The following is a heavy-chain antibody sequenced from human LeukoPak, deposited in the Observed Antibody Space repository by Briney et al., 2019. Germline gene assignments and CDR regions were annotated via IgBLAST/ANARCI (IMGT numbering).Heavy chain of an antibody. J-gene: IGHJ4*02. D-gene: IGHD6-19*01. CDR2: INPSGGTT. CDR1: GYNFTTYY. CDR3: ARGRPGSGWSFDY. Sequence: ASLKVSCKTSGYNFTTYYMHWVRQAPGQGLEWMGIINPSGGTTNYAQKFQGRVTMTRDTSTTTLYMELSSLRSEDTAVYYCARGRPGSGWSFDYWGQGTLVTVSS. V-gene: IGHV1-46*01.